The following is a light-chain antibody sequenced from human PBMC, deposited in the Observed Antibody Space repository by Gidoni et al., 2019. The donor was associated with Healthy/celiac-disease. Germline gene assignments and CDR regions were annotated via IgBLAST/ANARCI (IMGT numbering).Light chain of an antibody. V-gene: IGKV1-5*03. CDR2: KAS. J-gene: IGKJ2*01. CDR3: QQYNSYLYT. CDR1: QSISSW. Sequence: DIQMTQTPSTLSASVGDRVTITCRASQSISSWLAWYQQKPGKAPKLLIYKASSLESGVPSRFGGSGSGTEFTLTISSLQPDDFATYYCQQYNSYLYTFGQGNKLEIK.